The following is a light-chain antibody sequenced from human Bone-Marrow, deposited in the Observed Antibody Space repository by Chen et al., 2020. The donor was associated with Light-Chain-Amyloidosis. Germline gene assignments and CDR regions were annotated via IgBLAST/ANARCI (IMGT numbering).Light chain of an antibody. CDR3: QGWDRSSDRPV. V-gene: IGLV3-21*02. J-gene: IGLJ3*02. Sequence: SYVLTQPSSVSVAPGQTATIACGGNNLGSTSVHWYQQTPGQAPLLVVYADSDRPSGIPERLAGSNSGNAATLTISRVEAGDEADYYCQGWDRSSDRPVFGGGTKLTVL. CDR2: ADS. CDR1: NLGSTS.